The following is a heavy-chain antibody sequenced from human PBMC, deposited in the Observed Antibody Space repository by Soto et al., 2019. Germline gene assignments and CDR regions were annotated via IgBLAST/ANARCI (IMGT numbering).Heavy chain of an antibody. CDR2: IIPILGIA. Sequence: SVKLSCKASGGTFSSYIISWGRQAPGQGLEWMGRIIPILGIANYAQKFQGRVTITADKSTSTAYMELSSLRSEDTAVYYCARSGYCSSTSCYAPYYYYYMDVWGKGTTVTVS. CDR3: ARSGYCSSTSCYAPYYYYYMDV. J-gene: IGHJ6*03. V-gene: IGHV1-69*02. D-gene: IGHD2-2*01. CDR1: GGTFSSYI.